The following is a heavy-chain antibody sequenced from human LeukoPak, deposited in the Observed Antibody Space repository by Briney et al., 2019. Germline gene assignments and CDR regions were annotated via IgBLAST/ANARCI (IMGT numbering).Heavy chain of an antibody. Sequence: GGCLRLSCAASGISFRNYAMSWVRQAPARGPEWVSSLRGNDETFYADSVKGRFTLSRDDSRNTVYLQLNNLRVEDTAIYYCARASWVSDPDAVRWGQGTQVTVSS. J-gene: IGHJ4*02. CDR3: ARASWVSDPDAVR. V-gene: IGHV3-23*01. CDR2: LRGNDET. D-gene: IGHD3-10*01. CDR1: GISFRNYA.